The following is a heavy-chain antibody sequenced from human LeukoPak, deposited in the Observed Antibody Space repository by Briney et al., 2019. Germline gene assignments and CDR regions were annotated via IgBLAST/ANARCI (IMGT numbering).Heavy chain of an antibody. D-gene: IGHD3-22*01. CDR2: ISAYNGNT. J-gene: IGHJ4*02. Sequence: ASVKVSCKASRYTFTSYYMHWVRQAPGQGLEWMGWISAYNGNTNYAQKLQGRVTMTTDTSTSTAYMELRSLRSDDTAVYYCARVRMIPPVGYFDYWGQGTLVTVSS. CDR1: RYTFTSYY. CDR3: ARVRMIPPVGYFDY. V-gene: IGHV1-18*04.